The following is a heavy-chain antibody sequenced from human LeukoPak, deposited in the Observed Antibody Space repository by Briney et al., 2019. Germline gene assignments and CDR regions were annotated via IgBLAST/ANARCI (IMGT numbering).Heavy chain of an antibody. J-gene: IGHJ4*02. Sequence: SGTLSLTCAVSGGSISSSNWWSWVRQLPGKGLEWIGEIYPSGSTNYNPSLKSRVTISVDKSKNQFSLKLSSVTAADTAVYYCARLGDSSGYYAFDYWGQGTLVTVSS. CDR3: ARLGDSSGYYAFDY. CDR1: GGSISSSNW. V-gene: IGHV4-4*02. CDR2: IYPSGST. D-gene: IGHD3-22*01.